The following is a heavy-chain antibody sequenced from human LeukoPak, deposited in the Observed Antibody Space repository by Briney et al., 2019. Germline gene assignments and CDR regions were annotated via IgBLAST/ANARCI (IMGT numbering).Heavy chain of an antibody. D-gene: IGHD5-24*01. CDR1: GYTLTELS. Sequence: ASVKVSCKVSGYTLTELSMHWVRQAPGKGLEWMGGFDPEDGETIYAQKFQGRVTMTEDTSTDTAYMELSSLRSEDTAVYYCATVLGKANGFDYWGQGTLVTVSS. CDR3: ATVLGKANGFDY. CDR2: FDPEDGET. V-gene: IGHV1-24*01. J-gene: IGHJ4*02.